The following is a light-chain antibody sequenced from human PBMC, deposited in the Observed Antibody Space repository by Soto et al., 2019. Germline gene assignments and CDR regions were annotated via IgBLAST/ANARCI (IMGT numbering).Light chain of an antibody. CDR2: DAS. J-gene: IGKJ2*01. CDR3: HQSYTKPFT. V-gene: IGKV3-11*01. Sequence: EIVLTQSPATLSLSPGERATLSCRASQSVSSYLAWYQQKPGQAPRLLIYDASNGATGIPARFSGSGSGTDFTLTISSLQPEDFATYCCHQSYTKPFTFGQGTQLEI. CDR1: QSVSSY.